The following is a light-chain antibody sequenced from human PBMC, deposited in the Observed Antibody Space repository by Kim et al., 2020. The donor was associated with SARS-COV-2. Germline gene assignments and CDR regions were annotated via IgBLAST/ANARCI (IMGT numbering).Light chain of an antibody. CDR2: HAS. CDR3: QQYGNSPIT. Sequence: SPGERATLSCRASQSVSSSYLAWYQQKPGQAPRLLIYHASSRATGIPDRFSGSGSGTDFTLTISRLEPEDFAMYHCQQYGNSPITFGQGTRLEIK. J-gene: IGKJ5*01. V-gene: IGKV3-20*01. CDR1: QSVSSSY.